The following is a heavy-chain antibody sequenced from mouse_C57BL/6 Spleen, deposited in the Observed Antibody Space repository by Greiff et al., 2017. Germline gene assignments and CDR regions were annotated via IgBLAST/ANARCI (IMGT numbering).Heavy chain of an antibody. CDR3: ARSPITTVVARYFDV. CDR2: IRNKANGYTT. D-gene: IGHD1-1*01. Sequence: DVMLVESGGGLVQPGGSLSLSCAASGFTFTDYYMSWVRQPPGKALEWLGFIRNKANGYTTEYSASVKGRFTISRDNSQSILYLQMNALRAEDSATYYCARSPITTVVARYFDVWGTGTTVTVSS. V-gene: IGHV7-3*01. J-gene: IGHJ1*03. CDR1: GFTFTDYY.